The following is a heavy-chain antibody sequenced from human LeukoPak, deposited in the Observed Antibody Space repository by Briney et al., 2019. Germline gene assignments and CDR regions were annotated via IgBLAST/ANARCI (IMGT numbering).Heavy chain of an antibody. CDR3: ARVFPIIVGAIGAFDI. J-gene: IGHJ3*02. CDR2: ISSSSYI. V-gene: IGHV3-21*01. D-gene: IGHD1-26*01. CDR1: GFTFSTFS. Sequence: GGSLRLSCAASGFTFSTFSMNWVRQAPGKGLERVSSISSSSYIYYADSVKGRFTISRGNAKNSLYLQMNSLRAEDTAVYYCARVFPIIVGAIGAFDIWGQGTMVTVSS.